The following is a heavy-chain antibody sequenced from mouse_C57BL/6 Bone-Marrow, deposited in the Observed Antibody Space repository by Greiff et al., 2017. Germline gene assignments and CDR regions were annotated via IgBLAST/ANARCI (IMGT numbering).Heavy chain of an antibody. CDR1: GFTFSSYA. D-gene: IGHD2-3*01. CDR2: ISDGGSYT. Sequence: EVQLVESGGGLVKPGGSLKLSCAASGFTFSSYAMSWVRQTPEKRLEWVATISDGGSYTYYPDNVKGRFSISRDNAKNNLYLQMRHLKSEDTAMYYCARVMGPWFAYWGQGTLVTVSA. CDR3: ARVMGPWFAY. J-gene: IGHJ3*01. V-gene: IGHV5-4*01.